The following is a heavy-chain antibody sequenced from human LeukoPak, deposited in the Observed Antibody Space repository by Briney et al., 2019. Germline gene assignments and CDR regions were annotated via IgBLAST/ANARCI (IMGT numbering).Heavy chain of an antibody. V-gene: IGHV3-7*03. CDR2: INQDASGA. CDR1: GLTFSDDW. J-gene: IGHJ4*02. D-gene: IGHD4-23*01. Sequence: GGSLRLSCKTSGLTFSDDWMNWVRQAPGKGPEWVANINQDASGASYEDSVRGRFTISRDNAKESVYLQMNSLRADDTAIYYCARGLRWPDFWGQGTLVTVSS. CDR3: ARGLRWPDF.